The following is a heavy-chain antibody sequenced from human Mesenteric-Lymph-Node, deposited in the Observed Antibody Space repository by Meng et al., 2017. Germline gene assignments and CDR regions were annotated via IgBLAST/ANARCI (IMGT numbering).Heavy chain of an antibody. J-gene: IGHJ4*02. Sequence: GESLKISCAASGFTFSSYWMHWVRQAPGKGLVWVSRINSDGSSTSYADSVKGRFTISRDNAKNTLYLQMNSLRAEDTALYYCARVTSRSSGRYFDNWGQGTLVTVSS. V-gene: IGHV3-74*01. D-gene: IGHD6-6*01. CDR1: GFTFSSYW. CDR2: INSDGSST. CDR3: ARVTSRSSGRYFDN.